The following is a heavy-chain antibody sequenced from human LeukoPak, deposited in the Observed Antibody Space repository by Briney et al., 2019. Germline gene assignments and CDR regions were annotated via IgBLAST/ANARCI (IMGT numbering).Heavy chain of an antibody. D-gene: IGHD3-22*01. Sequence: GGSLRLSCAASEFTFSIYAMSWVRQAPGRGLEWVASITSTGESTWYAGTVKGRFTISRDNSKYTVYLQMNSLRAEDTAIYYCAKDRPNYFGTNGHYYRRDGDFWGQGTLVTVSS. CDR2: ITSTGEST. J-gene: IGHJ4*02. CDR1: EFTFSIYA. CDR3: AKDRPNYFGTNGHYYRRDGDF. V-gene: IGHV3-23*01.